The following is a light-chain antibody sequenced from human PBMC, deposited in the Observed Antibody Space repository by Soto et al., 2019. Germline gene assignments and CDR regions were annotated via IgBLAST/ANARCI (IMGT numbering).Light chain of an antibody. CDR1: QTVSSTY. Sequence: VVSQSPGTLSLYPGERATLPCRTSQTVSSTYFAWYQQRPGQAPRLLFYDASTRATGIPDRFSCSGSQRDFTLTISRLEPEDSAIYYCQQFGSSPITFGQGTRLAIK. CDR3: QQFGSSPIT. V-gene: IGKV3-20*01. CDR2: DAS. J-gene: IGKJ5*01.